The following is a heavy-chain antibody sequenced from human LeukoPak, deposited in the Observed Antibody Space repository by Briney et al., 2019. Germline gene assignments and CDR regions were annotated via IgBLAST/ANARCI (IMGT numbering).Heavy chain of an antibody. Sequence: GGSLRLSCAASGFTLSNYGMHWVRQAPGKGLEWVAIIWYDGSNKYYADSVKGRFTISRDSSKNTLYLQMNSLRAEDTAVYYCAKGIFSSGWYYFDYWGQGTLVTVSS. D-gene: IGHD6-19*01. CDR3: AKGIFSSGWYYFDY. CDR1: GFTLSNYG. V-gene: IGHV3-33*06. CDR2: IWYDGSNK. J-gene: IGHJ4*02.